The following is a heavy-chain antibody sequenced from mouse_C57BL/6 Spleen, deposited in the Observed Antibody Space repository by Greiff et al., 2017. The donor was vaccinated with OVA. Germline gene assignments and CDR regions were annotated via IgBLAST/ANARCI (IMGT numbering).Heavy chain of an antibody. CDR1: GFTFSDYY. CDR2: INYDGSST. J-gene: IGHJ1*03. CDR3: ARDNGSSYWYFDV. Sequence: EVKVVESEGGLVQPGSSMKLSCTASGFTFSDYYMAWVRQVPEKGLEWVANINYDGSSTYYLDSLKSRFIISRDNAKNILYLQMSSLKSEDTATYYCARDNGSSYWYFDVWGTGTTVTVSS. D-gene: IGHD1-1*01. V-gene: IGHV5-16*01.